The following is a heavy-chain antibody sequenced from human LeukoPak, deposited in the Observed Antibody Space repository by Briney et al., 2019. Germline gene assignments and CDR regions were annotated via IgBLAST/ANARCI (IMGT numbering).Heavy chain of an antibody. Sequence: SETLSLTCTVSGGSISSSSYYWGWIRQPPGKGLEWIGSIYYSGSTYYNPSLKSRVTISVDTSKNQFSLKLSSVTAADTAVYYCARDLFTYGYCSGGSCYSGSLWGQGTLVTVSS. D-gene: IGHD2-15*01. J-gene: IGHJ4*02. CDR2: IYYSGST. CDR1: GGSISSSSYY. CDR3: ARDLFTYGYCSGGSCYSGSL. V-gene: IGHV4-39*02.